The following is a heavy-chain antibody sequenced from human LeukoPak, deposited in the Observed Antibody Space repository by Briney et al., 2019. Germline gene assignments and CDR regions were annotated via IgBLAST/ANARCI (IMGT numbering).Heavy chain of an antibody. CDR2: INHRGST. CDR3: ARDSASTGYMNAFDI. Sequence: SETLSLTCAVYGGSFSGYYWSWIRQPPGKGLEWIGEINHRGSTNYNPSLKSRVTISVDTSKNQISLKLSSVTAADTAVYYCARDSASTGYMNAFDIWGQGTMVTVSS. V-gene: IGHV4-34*01. CDR1: GGSFSGYY. J-gene: IGHJ3*02. D-gene: IGHD3-22*01.